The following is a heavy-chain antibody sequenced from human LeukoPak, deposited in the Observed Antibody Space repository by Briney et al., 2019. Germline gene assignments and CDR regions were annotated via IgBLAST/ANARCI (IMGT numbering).Heavy chain of an antibody. CDR2: IYYSGST. V-gene: IGHV4-59*01. Sequence: PSETLSLTCTVSGGSISSYYWSWIRQPPGKGLEWIGYIYYSGSTNYNPSLKSRVTISVDTSKNQFSLKLSSVTAADTAVYYCARDRGFGYYGSGSYYDYWGQGTLVTVSS. CDR1: GGSISSYY. J-gene: IGHJ4*02. D-gene: IGHD3-10*01. CDR3: ARDRGFGYYGSGSYYDY.